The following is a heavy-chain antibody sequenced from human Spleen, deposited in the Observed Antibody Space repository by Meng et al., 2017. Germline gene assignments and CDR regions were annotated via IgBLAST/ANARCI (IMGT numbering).Heavy chain of an antibody. D-gene: IGHD1-20*01. CDR2: IHYSGST. V-gene: IGHV4-31*03. Sequence: QVQLQESGPGLVKSSQPLSLTCTVSGGSISSVGYYWSWIRQHPGKGLEWIGYIHYSGSTYYNPSLKSRVTISVDTSKNQFSLRLSSGTAADTAVYYCARAEGNWNFVYWGQGTLVTVSS. CDR3: ARAEGNWNFVY. CDR1: GGSISSVGYY. J-gene: IGHJ4*02.